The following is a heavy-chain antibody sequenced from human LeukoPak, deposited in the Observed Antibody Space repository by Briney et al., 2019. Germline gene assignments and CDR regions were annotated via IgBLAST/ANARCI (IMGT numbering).Heavy chain of an antibody. J-gene: IGHJ4*02. CDR1: GGSISSYY. CDR2: IYYSGST. D-gene: IGHD6-13*01. V-gene: IGHV4-59*01. Sequence: PSETLSLTCTVSGGSISSYYWSWIRQPPGKGLEWIGSIYYSGSTYYNPSLKSRVTISVDTSKNQFSLKLGSVTAADTAVYYCARGVYIAAAQYAYWGQGTLVTVSS. CDR3: ARGVYIAAAQYAY.